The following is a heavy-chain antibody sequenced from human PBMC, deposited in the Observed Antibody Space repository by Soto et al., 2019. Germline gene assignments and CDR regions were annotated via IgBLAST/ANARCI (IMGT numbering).Heavy chain of an antibody. V-gene: IGHV3-13*01. CDR2: IGTAGDT. CDR1: GFTFSSYD. Sequence: PGGSLRLSCAASGFTFSSYDMHWVRQATGKGLEWVSAIGTAGDTYYPGSVKGRFTISRENAKNSLYLQMNSLRAGDTAVYYCARGAYSSSSTFYYFDYWGRGTLVTVSS. J-gene: IGHJ4*02. D-gene: IGHD6-6*01. CDR3: ARGAYSSSSTFYYFDY.